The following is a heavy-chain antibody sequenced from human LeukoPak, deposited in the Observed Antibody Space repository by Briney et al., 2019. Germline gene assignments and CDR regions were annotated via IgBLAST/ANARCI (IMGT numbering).Heavy chain of an antibody. D-gene: IGHD1-26*01. Sequence: PSETLSLTCGVSGGYFSFYYWSWIGQPPRKGLEWIGEISQSGSTNYNPSLKSRVNISLDTSENQFSLKLSSVTAADTAVYYCASEILSGSYSAEYFQHRGQGTLVTVSS. CDR1: GGYFSFYY. CDR2: ISQSGST. V-gene: IGHV4-34*01. J-gene: IGHJ1*01. CDR3: ASEILSGSYSAEYFQH.